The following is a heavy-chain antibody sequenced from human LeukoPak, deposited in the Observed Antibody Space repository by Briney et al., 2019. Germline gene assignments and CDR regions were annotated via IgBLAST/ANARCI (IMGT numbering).Heavy chain of an antibody. J-gene: IGHJ4*02. D-gene: IGHD1-26*01. CDR2: VSDGGGST. CDR1: GFTFGNYA. Sequence: PGGSLRLSCAAPGFTFGNYAMSWVRQAPGKGLEWVSGVSDGGGSTHYADSVKGRFTISRDTSKNTLYLQMNSLRVEDTAIYFCATGGYSGLFLFNYWGQGTLVTVSS. CDR3: ATGGYSGLFLFNY. V-gene: IGHV3-23*01.